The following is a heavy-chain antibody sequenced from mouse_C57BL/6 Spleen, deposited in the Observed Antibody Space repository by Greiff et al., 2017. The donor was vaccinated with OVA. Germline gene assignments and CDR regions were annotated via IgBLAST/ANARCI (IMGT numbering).Heavy chain of an antibody. V-gene: IGHV1-82*01. CDR2: IYPGDGDT. Sequence: QVQLQQSGPELVKPGASVKISCKASGYAFSSSWMNWVKQRPGKGLEWIGRIYPGDGDTNYNGKFKGKATLTADKSSSTAYMQLSSLTSEDSAVYCGARDSSGYVHFDVWGTGTTVTVSS. J-gene: IGHJ1*03. CDR3: ARDSSGYVHFDV. D-gene: IGHD3-2*02. CDR1: GYAFSSSW.